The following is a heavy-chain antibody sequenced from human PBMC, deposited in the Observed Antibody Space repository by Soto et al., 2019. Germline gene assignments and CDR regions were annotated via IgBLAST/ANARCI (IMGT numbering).Heavy chain of an antibody. CDR1: GFTFRSYG. J-gene: IGHJ6*02. CDR3: ARYRLVPYGDGMDV. Sequence: QMQLVESGGGVVQPGRSLRLSCAASGFTFRSYGIHWVRQAPGKGLEWVALIWFDGSKKYSVDSVKGRFAVSRDNSKNTLYLQMNSLRVEDTAVYYCARYRLVPYGDGMDVWGQGTTVTVSS. CDR2: IWFDGSKK. D-gene: IGHD2-2*01. V-gene: IGHV3-33*01.